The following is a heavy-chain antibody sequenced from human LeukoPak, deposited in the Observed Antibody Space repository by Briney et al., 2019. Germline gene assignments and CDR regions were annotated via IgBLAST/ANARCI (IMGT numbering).Heavy chain of an antibody. CDR3: ARQESYYDFWSAFTLFYFDY. Sequence: SETLSLTCTVSGDSISSSSYYWGWIRQPPGKGLEWIGSIYYSGSTYYNPSLKSRVTISVDTSKNQFSLKLSSVTAADTAVYYCARQESYYDFWSAFTLFYFDYWGQGTLVTVSS. J-gene: IGHJ4*02. V-gene: IGHV4-39*01. CDR2: IYYSGST. D-gene: IGHD3-3*01. CDR1: GDSISSSSYY.